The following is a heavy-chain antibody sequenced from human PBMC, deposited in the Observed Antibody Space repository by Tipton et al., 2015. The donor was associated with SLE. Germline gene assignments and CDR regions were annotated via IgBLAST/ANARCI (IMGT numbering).Heavy chain of an antibody. J-gene: IGHJ4*02. CDR1: GGSFSGYY. CDR3: ARGVLRPFDY. D-gene: IGHD1-1*01. CDR2: INHSGST. Sequence: TLSLTCAVYGGSFSGYYWTWIRQPPGKGLEWIGEINHSGSTSYNPSLKSRLTISVDTSKNQFSLKLSSVTAADTAVYYCARGVLRPFDYWGQGTLVTVSS. V-gene: IGHV4-34*01.